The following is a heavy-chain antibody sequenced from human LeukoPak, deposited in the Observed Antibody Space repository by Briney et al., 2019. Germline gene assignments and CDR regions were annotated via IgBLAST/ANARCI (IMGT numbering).Heavy chain of an antibody. CDR1: GGSFSGYY. CDR3: ARSTYGFLDY. Sequence: PSETLSLTCAVYGGSFSGYYWSWIRQPPGKGLEWIGEINHSGSTNYNPSLKGRVTISVDTSKNQFSLKLSSVTAADTAVYYCARSTYGFLDYWGQGTLVTVSS. J-gene: IGHJ4*02. V-gene: IGHV4-34*01. CDR2: INHSGST. D-gene: IGHD3-10*01.